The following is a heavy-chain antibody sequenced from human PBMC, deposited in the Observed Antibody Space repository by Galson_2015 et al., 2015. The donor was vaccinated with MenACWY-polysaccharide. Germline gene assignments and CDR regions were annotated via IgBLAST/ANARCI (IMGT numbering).Heavy chain of an antibody. V-gene: IGHV3-21*01. CDR3: GRVSGHFYYYDSGDLKQGPSDM. Sequence: SLSLSCAASGFSFSSYTLNWVRQAPGKGLEWASSISYSSNSLYYADSVKGRFTISRDNAGNSLYLLMNNLRAEDTAVYYCGRVSGHFYYYDSGDLKQGPSDMWGRGTMVTVSS. CDR2: ISYSSNSL. D-gene: IGHD3-16*01. J-gene: IGHJ3*02. CDR1: GFSFSSYT.